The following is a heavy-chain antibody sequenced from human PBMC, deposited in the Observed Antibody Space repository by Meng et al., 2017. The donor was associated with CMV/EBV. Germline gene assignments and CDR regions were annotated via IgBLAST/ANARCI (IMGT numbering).Heavy chain of an antibody. CDR1: GFTFSTAW. J-gene: IGHJ1*01. CDR3: TTVSIVVVPAAIGAEYFQH. CDR2: IKSKTDGGTT. V-gene: IGHV3-15*01. Sequence: GGSLRLSCAASGFTFSTAWMSWVRQAPGKGLEWVGCIKSKTDGGTTDYAAPVKGRFTISRDDSKNTLYLQMNSLKTEDTAVYYCTTVSIVVVPAAIGAEYFQHWGQGTLVTVSS. D-gene: IGHD2-2*01.